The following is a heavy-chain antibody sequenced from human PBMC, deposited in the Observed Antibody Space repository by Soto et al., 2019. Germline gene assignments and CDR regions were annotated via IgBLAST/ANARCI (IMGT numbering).Heavy chain of an antibody. J-gene: IGHJ4*02. CDR2: INHSGST. D-gene: IGHD5-12*01. V-gene: IGHV4-34*01. CDR1: GRSFSGYY. Sequence: ASETLSLTCAVYGRSFSGYYWSWIRQPPGKGLEWIGEINHSGSTNYNPSLKSRVTISVDTSKNQFSLKLSSVTAADTAVYYSARGPVYSGYDSPPYRYWGQGTLVTVSS. CDR3: ARGPVYSGYDSPPYRY.